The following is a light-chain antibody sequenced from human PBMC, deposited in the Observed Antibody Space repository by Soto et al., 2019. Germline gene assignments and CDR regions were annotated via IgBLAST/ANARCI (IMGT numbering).Light chain of an antibody. CDR1: SNDVGGHNY. Sequence: QSALTQPRSVSGSPGQSVTISCTGTSNDVGGHNYVSWYQQHPDKAPKLIIFDVTKRPSGVPDRFSASKSGSTASLTISGLQAEDESDYYCSSYSTSYFYFFGSGTKVTVL. V-gene: IGLV2-11*01. CDR2: DVT. CDR3: SSYSTSYFYF. J-gene: IGLJ1*01.